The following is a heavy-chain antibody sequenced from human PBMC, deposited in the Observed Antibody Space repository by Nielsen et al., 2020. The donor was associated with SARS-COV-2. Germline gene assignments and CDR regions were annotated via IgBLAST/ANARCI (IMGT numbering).Heavy chain of an antibody. D-gene: IGHD2-2*01. CDR3: ARGGYQLLLRSYYYGMDV. CDR2: VDHTGRT. Sequence: GSLRLSCAASGFTFSSYGMDWVRQAPGKGLEWIGEVDHTGRTNNNPSLQSRVTMSVDRSKNQFSLTLSSVTAADTAVYFCARGGYQLLLRSYYYGMDVWSQGTTVTVSS. CDR1: GFTFSSYG. V-gene: IGHV4-34*01. J-gene: IGHJ6*02.